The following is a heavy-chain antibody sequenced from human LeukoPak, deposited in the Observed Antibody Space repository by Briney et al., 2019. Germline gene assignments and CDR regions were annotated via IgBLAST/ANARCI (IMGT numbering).Heavy chain of an antibody. V-gene: IGHV4-34*01. CDR1: GGSFSGYY. J-gene: IGHJ4*02. Sequence: PSETLSLTCAVYGGSFSGYYWSWLRQPPGKGLEWIGEINHSGSTNYNPSLKSRVTISVDTSKNQFSLKLSSVTAADTAVYYCATLYYYDSSGYVDYWGQGTLVTVSS. CDR2: INHSGST. CDR3: ATLYYYDSSGYVDY. D-gene: IGHD3-22*01.